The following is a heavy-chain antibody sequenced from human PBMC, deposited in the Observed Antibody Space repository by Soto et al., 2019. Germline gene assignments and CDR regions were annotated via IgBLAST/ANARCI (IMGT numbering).Heavy chain of an antibody. D-gene: IGHD3-10*01. Sequence: EVQLLESGGGLVQPGGSLRLSCAASGVTFSSYAMSWVRQAPGKGLEWVSAISGSGGSTYYADSVKGRFTVSRDNSKNPLYVPMTSLTAEDTAVYYCVRSGSYYNLVYWGQGTLVTVSS. CDR1: GVTFSSYA. J-gene: IGHJ4*02. V-gene: IGHV3-23*01. CDR2: ISGSGGST. CDR3: VRSGSYYNLVY.